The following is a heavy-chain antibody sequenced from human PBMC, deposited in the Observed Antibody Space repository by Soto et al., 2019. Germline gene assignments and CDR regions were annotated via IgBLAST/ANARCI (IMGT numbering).Heavy chain of an antibody. D-gene: IGHD3-10*01. J-gene: IGHJ4*02. CDR1: GYTFTSYD. CDR2: MNPNSGNT. V-gene: IGHV1-8*01. CDR3: ARRDFGSGSALAY. Sequence: QVQLVQSGAEVKKPGASVKVSCRASGYTFTSYDIYWVRQATGQGLEWMGWMNPNSGNTGYPQKFQGRVTMTMNTSISTAYMELSSLRSDDTAVYYCARRDFGSGSALAYWGQGTLVTVSS.